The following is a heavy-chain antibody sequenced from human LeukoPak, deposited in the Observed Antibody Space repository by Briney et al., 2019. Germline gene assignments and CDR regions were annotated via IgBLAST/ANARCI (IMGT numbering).Heavy chain of an antibody. Sequence: PGGSLRLSCAASGFTFSSYGMHWVRQAPGKGLEWVAFIRYDGSNKYYADSVKGRFTISRDNSKNTLYLQMNSLRAEDTAVYYCASSIIAAADADYWGQGTLVTVSS. V-gene: IGHV3-30*02. CDR3: ASSIIAAADADY. CDR2: IRYDGSNK. D-gene: IGHD6-13*01. CDR1: GFTFSSYG. J-gene: IGHJ4*02.